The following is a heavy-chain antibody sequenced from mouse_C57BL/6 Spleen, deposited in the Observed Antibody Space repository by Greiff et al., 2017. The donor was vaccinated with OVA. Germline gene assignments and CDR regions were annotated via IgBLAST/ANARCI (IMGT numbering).Heavy chain of an antibody. CDR2: ISSGGDYI. Sequence: EVKVVESGEGLVKPGGSLKLSCAASGFTFSSYAMSWVRQTPEKRLEWVAYISSGGDYIYYADTVKGRFTISRDNARNTLYLQMSSLKSEDTAMYYCTRDVYGTIRGYFDYWGQGTTLTVSS. D-gene: IGHD2-1*01. J-gene: IGHJ2*01. CDR3: TRDVYGTIRGYFDY. CDR1: GFTFSSYA. V-gene: IGHV5-9-1*02.